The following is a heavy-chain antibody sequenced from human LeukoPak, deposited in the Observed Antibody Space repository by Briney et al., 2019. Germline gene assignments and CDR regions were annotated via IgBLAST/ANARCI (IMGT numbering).Heavy chain of an antibody. CDR2: INPNSGGT. Sequence: ASVKVSCKASGYTFTGYYMHWVRQAPGQGLEWMGWINPNSGGTNYAQKFQGRVTMTRDTSISTAYMELSRLRSDDRAVYYCARERLTVDAFDIWGQGTMVTVSS. CDR3: ARERLTVDAFDI. V-gene: IGHV1-2*02. D-gene: IGHD2-21*02. CDR1: GYTFTGYY. J-gene: IGHJ3*02.